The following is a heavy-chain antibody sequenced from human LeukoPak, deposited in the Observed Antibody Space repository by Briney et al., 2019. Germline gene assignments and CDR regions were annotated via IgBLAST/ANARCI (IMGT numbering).Heavy chain of an antibody. CDR1: GYTLTELS. V-gene: IGHV1-24*01. J-gene: IGHJ4*02. D-gene: IGHD3-22*01. CDR2: FDPEDGET. Sequence: ASVKVSCKVSGYTLTELSMHWVRQAPGKGLEGMGGFDPEDGETIYAQKFQGRVTMTEDTSTDTAYMGLSSLRSEDTAVYYCATVSMTMIVVPYGFDYWGQGTLVTVSS. CDR3: ATVSMTMIVVPYGFDY.